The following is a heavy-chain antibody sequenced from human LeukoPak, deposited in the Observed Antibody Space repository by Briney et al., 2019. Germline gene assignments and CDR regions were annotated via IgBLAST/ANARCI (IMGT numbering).Heavy chain of an antibody. V-gene: IGHV4-39*01. J-gene: IGHJ5*02. CDR2: IYYSGST. D-gene: IGHD3-16*01. CDR1: GGSISSSSYY. Sequence: SETLSLTCTVSGGSISSSSYYWGWIRQPPGKGLEWIGSIYYSGSTYYNPSLKSRVTISVDTSKNQFSLKLSSVTAADTAVYYCASEGGGLDPWGQGTLVTVSS. CDR3: ASEGGGLDP.